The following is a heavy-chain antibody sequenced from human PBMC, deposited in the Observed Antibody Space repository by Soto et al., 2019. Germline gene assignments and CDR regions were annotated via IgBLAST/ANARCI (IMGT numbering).Heavy chain of an antibody. Sequence: GESQKISCRGSGYSLTCYWIGWVRQRPWQSLQWLAIVFPGDSDTKYIPSFQGQFTISADKSINTAYLQCSGLRASDTAMYYCARRYSTSSPDYWGQGTLVTVSS. J-gene: IGHJ4*02. CDR3: ARRYSTSSPDY. V-gene: IGHV5-51*01. CDR1: GYSLTCYW. D-gene: IGHD6-6*01. CDR2: VFPGDSDT.